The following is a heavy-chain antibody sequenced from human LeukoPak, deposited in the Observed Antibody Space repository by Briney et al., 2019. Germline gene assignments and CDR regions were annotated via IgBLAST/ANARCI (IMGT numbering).Heavy chain of an antibody. Sequence: PSETLSLTCAVYGGSFSGYYWSWIRQPPGKGLEWIGEINHSGSTNYNPSLKSRVTISVDTSKNQFSLKLSSVTAADTAVYYCASSPYGDYGNWGQGTLVTVSS. CDR3: ASSPYGDYGN. D-gene: IGHD4-17*01. CDR2: INHSGST. V-gene: IGHV4-34*01. CDR1: GGSFSGYY. J-gene: IGHJ4*02.